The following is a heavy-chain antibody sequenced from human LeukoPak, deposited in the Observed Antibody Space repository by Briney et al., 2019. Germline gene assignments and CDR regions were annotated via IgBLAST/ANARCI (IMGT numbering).Heavy chain of an antibody. J-gene: IGHJ4*02. V-gene: IGHV3-30-3*02. CDR1: GFTFSNYA. CDR3: AKLGDYYGSGSYYFDY. D-gene: IGHD3-10*01. Sequence: GGSLRLSCAVSGFTFSNYAVHWVRLAPGKGLEWVATISFDGSNKYYADSVKGRFTISRDNSKNTLYLQMNSLRAEDTAVYYCAKLGDYYGSGSYYFDYWGQGTLVTVSS. CDR2: ISFDGSNK.